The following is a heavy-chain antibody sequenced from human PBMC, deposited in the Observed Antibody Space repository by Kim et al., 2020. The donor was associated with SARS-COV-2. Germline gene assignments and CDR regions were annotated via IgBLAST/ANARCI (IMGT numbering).Heavy chain of an antibody. CDR1: GYTFTRNY. Sequence: ASVKVSCKASGYTFTRNYIHWLRQAPGQGREWMGIINPSGGSTSYAQKFQSRVTMTRNTSTSTVYMELSSLRSEDTGVYYCSRDLSKYYYDSTGYYYGMGLWGQGTTVTVSS. D-gene: IGHD3-22*01. J-gene: IGHJ6*02. V-gene: IGHV1-46*01. CDR3: SRDLSKYYYDSTGYYYGMGL. CDR2: INPSGGST.